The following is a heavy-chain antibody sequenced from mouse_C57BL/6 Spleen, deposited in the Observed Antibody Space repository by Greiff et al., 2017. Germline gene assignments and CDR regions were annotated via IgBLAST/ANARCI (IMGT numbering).Heavy chain of an antibody. V-gene: IGHV5-4*01. D-gene: IGHD1-1*01. CDR3: ARDRGTTVAYYFDY. CDR1: GFTFSSYA. Sequence: DVMLVESGGGLVKPGGSLKLSCAASGFTFSSYAMSWVRQTPEKRLEWVATISDGGSYTYYPDNVKGRFTISRDNAKNNLYLQMSHLKSEDTAMYYCARDRGTTVAYYFDYWGQGTTLTVSS. CDR2: ISDGGSYT. J-gene: IGHJ2*01.